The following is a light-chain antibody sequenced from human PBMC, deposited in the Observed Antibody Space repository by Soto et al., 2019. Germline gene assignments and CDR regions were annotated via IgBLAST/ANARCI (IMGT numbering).Light chain of an antibody. V-gene: IGKV1-39*01. CDR3: QQYNNWPPYT. CDR1: QSVNTY. Sequence: DIQMTQSPSSLSASVGDRVTITCRASQSVNTYLHWYQQKAGQAPKLLIYAASNLQSGVPSRFSGRGSGTEFTLTISSLQSEDFAVYYCQQYNNWPPYTFGQGTKLEIK. CDR2: AAS. J-gene: IGKJ2*01.